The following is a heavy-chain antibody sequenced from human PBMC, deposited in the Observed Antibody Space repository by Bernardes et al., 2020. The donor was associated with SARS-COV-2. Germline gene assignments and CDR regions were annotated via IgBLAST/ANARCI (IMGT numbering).Heavy chain of an antibody. Sequence: SVKVSCKASGGTFKSYALSWVRQVPGQGLEWMARITPVLGTAYYAQKFQDRVTLTADESTSTTYLELISLRSEDTAIYYCARMASKLGDDYWGQGTLVTVSS. D-gene: IGHD3-10*01. CDR1: GGTFKSYA. CDR2: ITPVLGTA. V-gene: IGHV1-69*11. CDR3: ARMASKLGDDY. J-gene: IGHJ4*02.